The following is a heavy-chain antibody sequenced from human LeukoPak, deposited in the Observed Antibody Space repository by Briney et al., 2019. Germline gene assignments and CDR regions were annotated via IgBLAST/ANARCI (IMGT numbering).Heavy chain of an antibody. CDR1: GFTFSNYA. D-gene: IGHD2-8*01. CDR3: AKNPQLMGFDY. Sequence: GGSLRLSCVASGFTFSNYAMSWVRQAPGKGLEWVSAISGSGGSTYYADSVKGRFTISRDNSKNTLYLQMNSLRAEDTAVYYCAKNPQLMGFDYWGQGTLVTVSS. J-gene: IGHJ4*02. CDR2: ISGSGGST. V-gene: IGHV3-23*01.